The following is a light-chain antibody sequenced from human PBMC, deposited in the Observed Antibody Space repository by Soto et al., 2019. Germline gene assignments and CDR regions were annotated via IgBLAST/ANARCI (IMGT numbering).Light chain of an antibody. CDR3: HQTYSIPRT. CDR1: QSISNY. CDR2: AAS. V-gene: IGKV1-39*01. Sequence: DIQMTQSPSSLSASVGDRVTITCRASQSISNYLNWYQQKPGKAPKLLIYAASSLQSGVPSRFSGSGSGTDFTLTISSLQPEDFATYYCHQTYSIPRTFGQGPKLEIK. J-gene: IGKJ2*01.